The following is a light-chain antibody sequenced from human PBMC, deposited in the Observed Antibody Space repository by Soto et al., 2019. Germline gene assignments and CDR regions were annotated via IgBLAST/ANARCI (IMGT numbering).Light chain of an antibody. V-gene: IGLV2-23*01. Sequence: QSALTQPASVSGSPGQSITISCNGTSSDVGSYNLVSWYQQHPGKAPKLMIYEGSKRPSGVSNRFSGSKSGNTASLTISGLQAEDEADYYGCSYAGSSVVFGGGTKLTVL. J-gene: IGLJ2*01. CDR3: CSYAGSSVV. CDR1: SSDVGSYNL. CDR2: EGS.